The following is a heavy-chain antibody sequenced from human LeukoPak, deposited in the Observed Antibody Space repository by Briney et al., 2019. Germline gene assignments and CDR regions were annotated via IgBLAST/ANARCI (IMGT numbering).Heavy chain of an antibody. CDR3: AGGYGYNRLFRY. Sequence: SETLSLTCTVSNGSISRYHWSWIRQPPGKGLEWIGYIYHSGGTNSSPSLKSRVTISTDTSKNQVSLKLSSVTPADTAVYYCAGGYGYNRLFRYWGQGTLVTVSS. J-gene: IGHJ4*02. CDR1: NGSISRYH. CDR2: IYHSGGT. V-gene: IGHV4-59*01. D-gene: IGHD5-24*01.